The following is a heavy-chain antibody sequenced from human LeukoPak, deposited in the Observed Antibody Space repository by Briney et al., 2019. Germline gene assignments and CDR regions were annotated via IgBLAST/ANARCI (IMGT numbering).Heavy chain of an antibody. CDR2: ISGSGGST. V-gene: IGHV3-23*01. J-gene: IGHJ4*02. Sequence: GGSLRLSCAASGFTFSSYAMSWVRQAPGKGLEWVSAISGSGGSTYYADSVKGRFTISRDNSKNKLYLQMNSLRAEDTAVYYCASQNAARGAPGKYWGQGTLVTVSS. D-gene: IGHD3-10*01. CDR3: ASQNAARGAPGKY. CDR1: GFTFSSYA.